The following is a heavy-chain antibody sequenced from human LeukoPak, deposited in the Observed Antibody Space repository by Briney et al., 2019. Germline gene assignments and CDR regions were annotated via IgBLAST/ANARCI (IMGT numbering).Heavy chain of an antibody. CDR2: IYHSGST. CDR1: GYSISSGYY. CDR3: ARVLGWFDP. V-gene: IGHV4-38-2*01. D-gene: IGHD1-26*01. Sequence: SETLSLTCAVPGYSISSGYYWGWIRQPPGKGLEWIGSIYHSGSTYYNPSLKSRVTISVDTSKNQFSLKLSSVTAADTAVYYCARVLGWFDPWGQGTLVTVSS. J-gene: IGHJ5*02.